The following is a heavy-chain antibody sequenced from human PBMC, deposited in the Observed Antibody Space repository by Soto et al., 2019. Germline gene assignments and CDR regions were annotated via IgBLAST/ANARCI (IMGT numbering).Heavy chain of an antibody. CDR2: IYHSGST. CDR1: GGSISSGGYS. J-gene: IGHJ4*02. V-gene: IGHV4-30-2*01. Sequence: PSETLSLTCAVSGGSISSGGYSWGWIRQPPGKGLEWIGYIYHSGSTYYNPSLKSRVTISVDRSKNQFSLKLSSVTAADTAVYYCDRVPDYWGQGTLVTVSS. CDR3: DRVPDY.